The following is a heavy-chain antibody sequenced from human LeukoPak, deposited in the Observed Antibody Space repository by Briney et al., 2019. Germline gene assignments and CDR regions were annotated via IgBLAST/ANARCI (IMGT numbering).Heavy chain of an antibody. CDR1: GYSFTSYW. Sequence: GESLKISCKGSGYSFTSYWIGWVRQMPGKGLEWMGIIYPGDSDTRYSPSFQGQVAISADKSISTAYLHWSSLKASDTAMYYCARTYYDYVWGSYRWYYFDYWGQGTLVTVSS. CDR3: ARTYYDYVWGSYRWYYFDY. V-gene: IGHV5-51*01. J-gene: IGHJ4*02. CDR2: IYPGDSDT. D-gene: IGHD3-16*02.